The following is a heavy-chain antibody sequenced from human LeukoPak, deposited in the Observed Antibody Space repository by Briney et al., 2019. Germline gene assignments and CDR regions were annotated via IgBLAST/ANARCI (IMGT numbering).Heavy chain of an antibody. CDR1: GFTFSSYA. CDR2: VSGSGRST. CDR3: AKASDSSGYYEGYFQN. D-gene: IGHD3-22*01. V-gene: IGHV3-23*01. J-gene: IGHJ1*01. Sequence: GGSLRLSCAASGFTFSSYAMSWVRQAPGKGLEWVSGVSGSGRSTYYADSVKGRFTISIDNSKNRLNLQMNSLRVEDTAVYYCAKASDSSGYYEGYFQNWGQGTLVTVSS.